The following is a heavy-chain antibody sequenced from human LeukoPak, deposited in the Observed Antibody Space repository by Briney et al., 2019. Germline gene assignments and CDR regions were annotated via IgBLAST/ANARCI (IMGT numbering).Heavy chain of an antibody. CDR2: INYSGRT. CDR1: GGSMTSGSFY. D-gene: IGHD3-3*01. V-gene: IGHV4-39*01. J-gene: IGHJ4*02. Sequence: PSETLSLTCTVSGGSMTSGSFYWGWIRQPPGKGLEWIGPINYSGRTYYNPSLKSRVTVSEDTSKNQFSLKLSYVTAADTAVYYCARQFGGPHRLSIPSQPFDYWGQGILVTVSS. CDR3: ARQFGGPHRLSIPSQPFDY.